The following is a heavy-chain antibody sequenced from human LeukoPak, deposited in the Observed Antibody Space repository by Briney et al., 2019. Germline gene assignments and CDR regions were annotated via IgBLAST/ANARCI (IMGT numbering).Heavy chain of an antibody. D-gene: IGHD3-3*01. Sequence: ASVKVSCKASGYTFTVYYMHWVRQAPGQGLEWMGWINPNSGGTNYAQKFQGRVTMTRDTSISTAYMELSRLRSDDTAVYYCARGIRFLEWLLSPSFDYWGQGTLVTVSS. CDR3: ARGIRFLEWLLSPSFDY. CDR2: INPNSGGT. CDR1: GYTFTVYY. J-gene: IGHJ4*02. V-gene: IGHV1-2*02.